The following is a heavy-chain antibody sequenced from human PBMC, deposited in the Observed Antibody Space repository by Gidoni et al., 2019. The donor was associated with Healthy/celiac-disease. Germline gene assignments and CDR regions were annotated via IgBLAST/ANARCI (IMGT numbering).Heavy chain of an antibody. CDR2: IRWNSGSI. V-gene: IGHV3-9*01. CDR3: AKALYYDFWSGLPLY. Sequence: EVQLVESGGGWVQHGRSLRLSCAASGFTLADYAMNWVRQATGKGLEWVSGIRWNSGSIGYADSVKGRFTISIDNAKNSLYLQMNSLRAEDTALYYCAKALYYDFWSGLPLYWGQGTLVTVSS. J-gene: IGHJ4*02. D-gene: IGHD3-3*01. CDR1: GFTLADYA.